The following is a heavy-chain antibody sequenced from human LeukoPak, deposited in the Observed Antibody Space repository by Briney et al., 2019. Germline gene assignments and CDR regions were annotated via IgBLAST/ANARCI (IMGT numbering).Heavy chain of an antibody. V-gene: IGHV4-30-4*01. D-gene: IGHD6-13*01. Sequence: SETLSLTCTVSGGSISSGDYYWSWIRQPPGKGLEWIGYIYYTGSTYYNPSLKSRVTISVDKSKNQFSLKLSSVTAADTAVYYCARVSSSIAAAGTVDYWGQGTLVTVSS. CDR2: IYYTGST. CDR1: GGSISSGDYY. J-gene: IGHJ4*02. CDR3: ARVSSSIAAAGTVDY.